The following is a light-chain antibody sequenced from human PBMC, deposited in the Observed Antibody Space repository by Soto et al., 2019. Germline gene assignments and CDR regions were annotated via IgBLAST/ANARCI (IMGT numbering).Light chain of an antibody. Sequence: DIQMSQSPASLSAPVGDGGTVSCRASQSISNHLDWYQQKPGTANKLLIYAASSLQGGVPSRISGSGSGTDFTLTINSLQPEDFATYYCQQSYATPRTVGVGNKVDIK. CDR3: QQSYATPRT. CDR1: QSISNH. V-gene: IGKV1-39*01. J-gene: IGKJ4*02. CDR2: AAS.